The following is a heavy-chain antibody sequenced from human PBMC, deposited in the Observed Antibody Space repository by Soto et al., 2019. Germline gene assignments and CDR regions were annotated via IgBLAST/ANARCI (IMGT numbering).Heavy chain of an antibody. Sequence: GGSLRLSCAASGFTFDDYAMHWVRQAPGKGLEWVSLISWDGGSTYYADSVKGRFTISRDNSKNSLYLQMNSLRAEDTALYYCAKAYGDSAYYYYGMDVWGQGTTVTVSS. CDR2: ISWDGGST. CDR1: GFTFDDYA. V-gene: IGHV3-43D*04. D-gene: IGHD4-17*01. J-gene: IGHJ6*02. CDR3: AKAYGDSAYYYYGMDV.